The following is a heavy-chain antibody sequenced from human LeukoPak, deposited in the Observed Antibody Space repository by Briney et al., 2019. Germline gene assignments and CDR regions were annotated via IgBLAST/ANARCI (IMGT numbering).Heavy chain of an antibody. J-gene: IGHJ4*02. CDR2: IFGSGGSA. CDR1: GFTFNNYA. D-gene: IGHD3-22*01. CDR3: TKTTTGYSSGQYPGWPADH. Sequence: PGGSLRLFCTASGFTFNNYAMYWVRQAPRKGLEWVAGIFGSGGSAHYADSVKGRFTISRDNSKNTVYLQMDSLRGEDTAVYYCTKTTTGYSSGQYPGWPADHWGQGALVTVSS. V-gene: IGHV3-23*01.